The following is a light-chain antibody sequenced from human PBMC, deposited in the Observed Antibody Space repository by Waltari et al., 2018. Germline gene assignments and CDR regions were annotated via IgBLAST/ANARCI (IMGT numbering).Light chain of an antibody. CDR3: QQYSSLST. J-gene: IGKJ2*01. V-gene: IGKV1-5*03. CDR2: MAS. CDR1: QSVGTW. Sequence: DIQIITSPSNLSASVGHRVTISCRASQSVGTWLYWYQQKPGKAAKLLIYMASSLESGLPSRFSASVSGTEITLTISSLQPDDFATYSCQQYSSLSTFGQGTKV.